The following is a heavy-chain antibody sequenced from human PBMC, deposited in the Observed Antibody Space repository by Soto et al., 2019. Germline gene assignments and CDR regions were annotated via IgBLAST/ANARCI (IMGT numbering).Heavy chain of an antibody. CDR2: ISGSGGST. Sequence: GGSLRLSCAASGFTFSSYAMSWVRQAPGKGLEWVSAISGSGGSTYYADSVKGRFTISRNNSKNTLYLQMNSLRAEDTAVYYGAKDPGRDFWSGYWVGIDYWGQGTLVTVSS. CDR3: AKDPGRDFWSGYWVGIDY. CDR1: GFTFSSYA. D-gene: IGHD3-3*01. J-gene: IGHJ4*02. V-gene: IGHV3-23*01.